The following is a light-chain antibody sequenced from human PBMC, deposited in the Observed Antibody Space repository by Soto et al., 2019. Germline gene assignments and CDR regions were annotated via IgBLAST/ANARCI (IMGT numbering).Light chain of an antibody. CDR1: NIGSKS. CDR2: YDS. V-gene: IGLV3-21*04. Sequence: SYELTQPPSVSVAPGKTARITCGGNNIGSKSVHWYQQKQGQAPVLVIYYDSDRPSGIPERFSGSNSGNTATLTISRVEAGDEADYYCQVWDSSSDSVVFGGGTKLTVL. CDR3: QVWDSSSDSVV. J-gene: IGLJ2*01.